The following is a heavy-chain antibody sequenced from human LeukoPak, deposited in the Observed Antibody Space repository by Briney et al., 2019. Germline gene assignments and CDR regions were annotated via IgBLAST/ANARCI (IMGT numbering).Heavy chain of an antibody. CDR1: GFTFSSYS. D-gene: IGHD3-10*01. Sequence: PGGSLRLSCAASGFTFSSYSMNWVRQAPGKGLEWVSSISSSSSYIYHADSVKGRFTISRDNAKNSLYLQMNSLRAEDTAVYYCARGGGSGSYFLDYGGQGTLVTVSS. CDR2: ISSSSSYI. J-gene: IGHJ4*02. CDR3: ARGGGSGSYFLDY. V-gene: IGHV3-21*01.